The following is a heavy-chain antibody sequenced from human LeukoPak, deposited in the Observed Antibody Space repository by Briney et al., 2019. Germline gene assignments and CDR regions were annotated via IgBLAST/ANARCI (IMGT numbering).Heavy chain of an antibody. Sequence: PSETLSLTCTVSGGSISTTSYFWGWIRQPPGKGLEWVANIKQDGSEKYYVDSVKGRFTISRDNAKNSLYLQMNSLRAEDTAVYYCARVPDSGYDYWVSFDYWGQGTLVTVSS. J-gene: IGHJ4*02. CDR3: ARVPDSGYDYWVSFDY. V-gene: IGHV3-7*01. D-gene: IGHD5-12*01. CDR2: IKQDGSEK. CDR1: GGSISTTSYF.